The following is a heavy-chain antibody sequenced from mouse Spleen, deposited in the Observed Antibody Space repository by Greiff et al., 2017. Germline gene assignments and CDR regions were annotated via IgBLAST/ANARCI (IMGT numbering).Heavy chain of an antibody. D-gene: IGHD2-4*01. J-gene: IGHJ3*01. Sequence: DVKLVESGGDLVKPGGSLKLSCAASGFTFSSYGMSWVRQTPDKRLEWVATISSGGSYTYYPDSVKGRFTISRDNAKNTLYLQMSSLKSEDTAMYYCARHRDYDDPLIAYWGQGTLVTVSA. CDR3: ARHRDYDDPLIAY. CDR1: GFTFSSYG. V-gene: IGHV5-6*02. CDR2: ISSGGSYT.